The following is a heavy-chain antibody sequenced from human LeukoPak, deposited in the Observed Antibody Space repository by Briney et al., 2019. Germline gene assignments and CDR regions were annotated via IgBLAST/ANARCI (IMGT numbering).Heavy chain of an antibody. V-gene: IGHV4-34*12. Sequence: ASDTLPLTCAVYGDSLNYYYWSWIRQSPEKGLEWIGEVFDGKTTNYNPSLKSRVTISAVTSSNQFSLNLKSVTAADTAVYYCASGAWATRLHSWAQGTLVIVSS. CDR1: GDSLNYYY. J-gene: IGHJ4*02. CDR3: ASGAWATRLHS. D-gene: IGHD5-24*01. CDR2: VFDGKTT.